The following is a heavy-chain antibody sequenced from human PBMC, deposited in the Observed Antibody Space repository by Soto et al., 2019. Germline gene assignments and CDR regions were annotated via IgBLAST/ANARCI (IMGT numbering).Heavy chain of an antibody. J-gene: IGHJ5*02. CDR3: AKLWSSYNWFDP. D-gene: IGHD5-18*01. Sequence: PSETLSLTCTVSGGSISSGGYYWSWIRQHPGKGLEWIGYIYYSGSTYYNPSLKSRVTISVDTSKNQFSLKLSSVTAADTAVYYCAKLWSSYNWFDPWGQGTLVTVSS. V-gene: IGHV4-31*03. CDR1: GGSISSGGYY. CDR2: IYYSGST.